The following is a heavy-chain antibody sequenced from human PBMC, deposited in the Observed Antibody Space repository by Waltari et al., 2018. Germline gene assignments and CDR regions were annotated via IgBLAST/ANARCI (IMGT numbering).Heavy chain of an antibody. CDR2: MSSNGAT. Sequence: QLQLQASGPGPGKPSETLSLTCIAPGGPITSNRHYWAWIRQPPGQGREWIGTMSSNGATYSSPSLKSRVTVSRDTSKNHLSLKLGSVTAADTAVYYCATYIGASIGTAAFDVWGQGTMVTVSS. CDR1: GGPITSNRHY. D-gene: IGHD5-12*01. V-gene: IGHV4-39*02. J-gene: IGHJ3*01. CDR3: ATYIGASIGTAAFDV.